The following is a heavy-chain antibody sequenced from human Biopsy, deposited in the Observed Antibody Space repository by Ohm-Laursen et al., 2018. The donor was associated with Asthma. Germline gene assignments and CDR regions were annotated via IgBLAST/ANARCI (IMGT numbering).Heavy chain of an antibody. CDR1: GYNFISFA. D-gene: IGHD3-9*01. V-gene: IGHV1-3*04. CDR2: VNTGNGDT. Sequence: SSVKVSCKTSGYNFISFAIHWVRQAPGQRLEWTGWVNTGNGDTKYSQKFQGRVTITRDTSASTAYMELRSLRSEDTATYYCARTYYDFLTGQVKDVFGVWGQGTMVTVSS. CDR3: ARTYYDFLTGQVKDVFGV. J-gene: IGHJ3*01.